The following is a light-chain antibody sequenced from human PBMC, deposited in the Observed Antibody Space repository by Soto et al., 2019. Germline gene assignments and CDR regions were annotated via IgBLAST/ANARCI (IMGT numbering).Light chain of an antibody. V-gene: IGKV1-5*03. CDR2: EAS. CDR1: QSISDS. Sequence: DIQMTQSPSTLSASVGDRVTITCRASQSISDSLAWYQQKPGKAPKLLIYEASSSKSGVPSRFSGSRSGTEYTLTISSLQSDDFATYYCQQYNGYWTFGQGTKVEIK. CDR3: QQYNGYWT. J-gene: IGKJ1*01.